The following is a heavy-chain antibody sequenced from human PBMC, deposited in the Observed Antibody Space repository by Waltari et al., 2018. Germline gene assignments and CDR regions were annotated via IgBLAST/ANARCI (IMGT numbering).Heavy chain of an antibody. CDR2: IYHSGST. V-gene: IGHV4-38-2*01. CDR3: ARHVYTTLDY. Sequence: QVQLQESGPGLVKPSETLSLTCAVSGYSISSGYYWGWIRQPPGKGLEWIGNIYHSGSTYYTPSLKIRVTISVDTSKNQFSLKLSSVTAADTAVYYCARHVYTTLDYWGQGTLVTVSS. CDR1: GYSISSGYY. D-gene: IGHD3-16*01. J-gene: IGHJ4*02.